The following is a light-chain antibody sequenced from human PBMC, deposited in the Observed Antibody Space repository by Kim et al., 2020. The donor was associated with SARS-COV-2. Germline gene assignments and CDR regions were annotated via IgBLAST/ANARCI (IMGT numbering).Light chain of an antibody. V-gene: IGKV1-6*01. Sequence: ASVGDRVTITCRASQDIGDALDWYRQKPGKAPELLIHGASNLQSEVPSRFSGDGSNTDFTLTIRSLQPEDFATYYCLQYSDYPRTFGGGTKVDIK. CDR2: GAS. J-gene: IGKJ4*02. CDR3: LQYSDYPRT. CDR1: QDIGDA.